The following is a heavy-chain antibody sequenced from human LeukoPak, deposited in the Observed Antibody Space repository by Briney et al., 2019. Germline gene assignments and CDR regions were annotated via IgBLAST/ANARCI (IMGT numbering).Heavy chain of an antibody. CDR3: ARDRGRGAAAGPFDY. CDR1: GYTFTSYG. Sequence: GASVKVSCKASGYTFTSYGISWVRQAPGQGLEWMGWISAYNGNTNYAQKLQGRVTMTTDTSTSTAYMELRSLRSDDTAVYYCARDRGRGAAAGPFDYWGQGTLVTVSS. D-gene: IGHD6-13*01. CDR2: ISAYNGNT. J-gene: IGHJ4*02. V-gene: IGHV1-18*01.